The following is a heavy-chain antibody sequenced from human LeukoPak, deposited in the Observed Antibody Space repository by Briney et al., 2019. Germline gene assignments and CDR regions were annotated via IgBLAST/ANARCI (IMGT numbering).Heavy chain of an antibody. D-gene: IGHD2-15*01. V-gene: IGHV3-23*01. J-gene: IGHJ4*02. CDR3: ASKIGYCSSVSCYLDY. Sequence: PGGSLRLSCAASAFTFSSYDMTWARQAPGKGLEWVSAIRSSGGSTDYSDSVKGRFTISRDNSKNIRYLQMNSLRAEDTAVYYCASKIGYCSSVSCYLDYWGQGTLVTVSS. CDR1: AFTFSSYD. CDR2: IRSSGGST.